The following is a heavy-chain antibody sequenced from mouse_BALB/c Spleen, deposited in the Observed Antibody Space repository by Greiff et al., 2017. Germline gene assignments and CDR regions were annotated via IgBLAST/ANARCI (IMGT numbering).Heavy chain of an antibody. J-gene: IGHJ3*01. Sequence: QVQLHQSGAELLKPGASVKISCKATGYTFSSYWIEWVKQRPGHGLEWIGEILPGSGSTNYNEKFKGKATVTADTYSNTAYMQLSSLTSEDSAVYYCARSGGGSWFAYWGQGTLVTVSA. CDR2: ILPGSGST. CDR3: ARSGGGSWFAY. D-gene: IGHD1-1*02. CDR1: GYTFSSYW. V-gene: IGHV1-9*01.